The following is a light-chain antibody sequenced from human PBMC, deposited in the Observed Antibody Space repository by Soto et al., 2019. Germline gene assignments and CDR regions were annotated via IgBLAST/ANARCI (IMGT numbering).Light chain of an antibody. V-gene: IGKV3-15*01. Sequence: ETVMTQSPATLSVSPGERATLSCRASQSVNSNLAWYQQKLGQAPRVLIYGASTRATGIPDRFSGSGSGTEFTLTISSLQSEDFAVYYCQEYNTLPWTFGQGTKVEIK. J-gene: IGKJ1*01. CDR2: GAS. CDR3: QEYNTLPWT. CDR1: QSVNSN.